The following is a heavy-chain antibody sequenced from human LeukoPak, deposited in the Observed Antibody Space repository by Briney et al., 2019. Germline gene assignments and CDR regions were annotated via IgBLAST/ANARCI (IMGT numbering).Heavy chain of an antibody. CDR2: IYYSGST. D-gene: IGHD3-22*01. CDR1: GGSISSSSYY. J-gene: IGHJ4*02. V-gene: IGHV4-39*01. Sequence: PSETLSLTCTVSGGSISSSSYYWGWIRQPPGKGLEWIGSIYYSGSTYYNPSLKSRLTISVDTSKNQFSLKLSSVTAADTAVYYCAKYSDFYDSSGHLYWGQGTLVTVSS. CDR3: AKYSDFYDSSGHLY.